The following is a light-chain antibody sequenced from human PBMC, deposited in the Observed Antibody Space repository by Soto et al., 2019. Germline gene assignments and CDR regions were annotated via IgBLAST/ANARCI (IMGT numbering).Light chain of an antibody. V-gene: IGKV3-20*01. CDR3: QQYGSSPYT. CDR1: QSVSSSY. CDR2: GAS. Sequence: EIVLTQSPGTLSLSPGERATLSCRASQSVSSSYLAWYQQKPGQAPRLLIYGASSRSTGIPDRFSGSGAATDFTLTISRLEPDDIAVYYCQQYGSSPYTFGQGTKLEIK. J-gene: IGKJ2*01.